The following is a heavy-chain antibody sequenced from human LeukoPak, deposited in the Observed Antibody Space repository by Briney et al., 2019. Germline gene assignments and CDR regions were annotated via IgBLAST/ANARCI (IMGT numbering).Heavy chain of an antibody. D-gene: IGHD3-22*01. CDR3: ATYSSLNRREFQF. CDR1: GFTFSSYS. V-gene: IGHV3-21*01. Sequence: GGSLRLSCAASGFTFSSYSMNWVRQAPGKGLEWVSSINSRGDSKYYADSVKGRFTISRDNAENSVSLQMNSLRAEDTAVYYCATYSSLNRREFQFWGQGTLLTVSS. J-gene: IGHJ1*01. CDR2: INSRGDSK.